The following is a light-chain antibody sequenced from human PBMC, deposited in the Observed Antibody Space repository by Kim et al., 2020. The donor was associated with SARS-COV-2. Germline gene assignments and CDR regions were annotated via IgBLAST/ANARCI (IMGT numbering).Light chain of an antibody. J-gene: IGKJ2*02. V-gene: IGKV3-15*01. Sequence: EIVMTQSPATLSASPGERVTLSCRASQSVGSTLAWYQQKAGQAPRLLIYGASTRATGIPDRFSGSGSGTEFTLTISSLQSEDFAVFYCQQYNTWPGTFGQGTKLEIK. CDR3: QQYNTWPGT. CDR1: QSVGST. CDR2: GAS.